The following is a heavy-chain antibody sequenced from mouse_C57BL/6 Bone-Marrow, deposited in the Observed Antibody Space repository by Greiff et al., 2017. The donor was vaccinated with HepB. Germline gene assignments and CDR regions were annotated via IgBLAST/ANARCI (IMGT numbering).Heavy chain of an antibody. J-gene: IGHJ1*03. Sequence: EVNLVESGGGLVQPGGSLSLSCAASGFTFTDYYMSWVRQPPGKALEWLGFIRNKANGYTTEYSASVKGRFTISRDNSQSILYLQMNALRAEDSATYYCARQLTGTYWYFDVWGTGTTVTVSS. CDR2: IRNKANGYTT. CDR3: ARQLTGTYWYFDV. D-gene: IGHD4-1*01. CDR1: GFTFTDYY. V-gene: IGHV7-3*01.